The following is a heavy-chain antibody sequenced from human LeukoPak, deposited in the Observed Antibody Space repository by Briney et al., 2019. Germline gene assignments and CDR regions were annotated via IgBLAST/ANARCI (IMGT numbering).Heavy chain of an antibody. J-gene: IGHJ4*02. D-gene: IGHD3-22*01. V-gene: IGHV1-46*01. Sequence: ASVKVSCKASGYTFTNYYLHWVRQAPGQGLEWMGIINPSGGSTSYAQKFQGRVTMTRDTSTSTVYMELSSLRSEDTAVYYCARDPLAYDSSGYYFTGGPDYWGQGTLVTVSS. CDR3: ARDPLAYDSSGYYFTGGPDY. CDR2: INPSGGST. CDR1: GYTFTNYY.